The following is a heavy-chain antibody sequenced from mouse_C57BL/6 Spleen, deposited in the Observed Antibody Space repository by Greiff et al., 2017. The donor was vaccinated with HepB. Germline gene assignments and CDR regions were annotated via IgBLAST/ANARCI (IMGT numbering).Heavy chain of an antibody. Sequence: VQLQQSGAELVKPGASVKISCKASGYAFSSYWMNWVKQRPGKGLEWIGQIYPGDGDTNYNGKFKGKATLTADKSSSTAYMQLSSLTSEDSAVYFCARRITTVGWYFDVWGTGTTVTVSS. CDR1: GYAFSSYW. J-gene: IGHJ1*03. CDR2: IYPGDGDT. CDR3: ARRITTVGWYFDV. V-gene: IGHV1-80*01. D-gene: IGHD1-1*01.